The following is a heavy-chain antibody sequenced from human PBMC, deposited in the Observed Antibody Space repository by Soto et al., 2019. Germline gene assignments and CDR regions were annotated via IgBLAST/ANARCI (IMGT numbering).Heavy chain of an antibody. CDR3: ARDLGYDYVDY. J-gene: IGHJ4*02. CDR1: GFTVSSNY. CDR2: IYSGGST. Sequence: EVQLVESGGGLVQPGGSLRLSCAASGFTVSSNYMSWVRQAPGKGLEWVSVIYSGGSTYYADSVKIRFTISRDNSKNTLYLQMNTLRAEDTAVYYCARDLGYDYVDYWGQGTLVTVSS. D-gene: IGHD5-12*01. V-gene: IGHV3-66*01.